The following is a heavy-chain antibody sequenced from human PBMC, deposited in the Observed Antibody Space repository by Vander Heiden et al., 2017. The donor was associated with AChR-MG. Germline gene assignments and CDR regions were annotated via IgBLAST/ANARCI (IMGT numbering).Heavy chain of an antibody. CDR1: GGSISSSSYY. CDR2: IYYSGST. V-gene: IGHV4-39*01. J-gene: IGHJ5*02. D-gene: IGHD3-22*01. Sequence: QLQLQESGPGLVKPSETLSLTCTVPGGSISSSSYYWGWIRQPPGKGLEWIGSIYYSGSTDYNPSLKSRVTISVDTSKNQFSLKLSSVTAADTAVYYCARHMRGYYYDSSGYYVNWFDPWGQGTLVTVSS. CDR3: ARHMRGYYYDSSGYYVNWFDP.